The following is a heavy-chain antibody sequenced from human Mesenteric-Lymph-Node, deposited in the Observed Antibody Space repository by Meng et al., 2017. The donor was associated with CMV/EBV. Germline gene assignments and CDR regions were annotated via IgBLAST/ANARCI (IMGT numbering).Heavy chain of an antibody. V-gene: IGHV4-39*07. J-gene: IGHJ4*02. CDR2: MYYSGST. Sequence: GSLRLSCTVSGGSISSSTYYWGWIRQPPGKGLEWIGSMYYSGSTYYNPSLKGRVTISVDTSKNQVSLKLRSVTAADTDVYYCARDQGYYDYWGQGTLVTVSS. CDR3: ARDQGYYDY. D-gene: IGHD3-22*01. CDR1: GGSISSSTYY.